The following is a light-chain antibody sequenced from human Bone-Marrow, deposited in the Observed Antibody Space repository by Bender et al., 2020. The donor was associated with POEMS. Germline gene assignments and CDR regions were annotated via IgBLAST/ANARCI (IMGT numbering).Light chain of an antibody. CDR3: SSYAGNNNKV. CDR1: SSNTGSGYD. V-gene: IGLV1-40*01. J-gene: IGLJ3*02. Sequence: QSVLTQPPSVSGAPGQRVTISCTGSSSNTGSGYDINWYQHLPGTAPKLLIYGYNNRPSGVPDRFSGSKSGTSASLAITGLQAEDEADYYCSSYAGNNNKVFGGGTKVTVL. CDR2: GYN.